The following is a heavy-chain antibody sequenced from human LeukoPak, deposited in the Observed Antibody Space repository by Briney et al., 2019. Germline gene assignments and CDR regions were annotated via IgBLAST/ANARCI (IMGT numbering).Heavy chain of an antibody. Sequence: GGSLRLSCAASGFTFSSYEMNWVRRAPGKGLEWVSYISSSGSTIYYADSVKGRSTISRDNAKNSLYLQMNSLRAEDTAVYYVPVGQWLEGNYWGQEPLVTVSS. CDR3: PVGQWLEGNY. CDR2: ISSSGSTI. D-gene: IGHD6-19*01. J-gene: IGHJ4*02. V-gene: IGHV3-48*03. CDR1: GFTFSSYE.